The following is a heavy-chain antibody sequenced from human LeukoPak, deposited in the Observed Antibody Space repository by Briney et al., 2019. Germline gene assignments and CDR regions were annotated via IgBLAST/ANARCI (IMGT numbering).Heavy chain of an antibody. D-gene: IGHD1-26*01. CDR3: AKSGSYGKIPYYFDY. CDR1: GFTFSSYG. CDR2: ISYDGSNK. Sequence: GGSLRLSCAASGFTFSSYGMHWVRQAPGKGLEWVAVISYDGSNKYYADSVKGRFTISRDNSKNTLYLQMNSLRAEDTAVYYCAKSGSYGKIPYYFDYWGQGTLVTVSS. V-gene: IGHV3-30*18. J-gene: IGHJ4*02.